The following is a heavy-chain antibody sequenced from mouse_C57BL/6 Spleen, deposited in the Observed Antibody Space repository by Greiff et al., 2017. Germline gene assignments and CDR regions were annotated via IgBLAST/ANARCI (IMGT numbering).Heavy chain of an antibody. CDR3: TRHSITTVVATGSH. CDR1: GYTFTDYE. D-gene: IGHD1-1*01. J-gene: IGHJ3*01. Sequence: VQLQQSGAELVRPGASVTLSCKASGYTFTDYEMHWVKQTPVHGLEWIGAIDPETGGTAYNQKFKGKAILTADKSSSTAYMELRSLTSEDSAVYYCTRHSITTVVATGSHWGQGTLVTVSA. CDR2: IDPETGGT. V-gene: IGHV1-15*01.